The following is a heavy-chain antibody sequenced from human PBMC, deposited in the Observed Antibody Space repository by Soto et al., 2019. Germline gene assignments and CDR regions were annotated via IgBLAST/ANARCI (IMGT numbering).Heavy chain of an antibody. Sequence: QVQLVQSVAEVKKPGSSVKVSCKASGGTFSSYPISWVRQAPGQGLEWMVGIIPIFGTSHYAQKFQGRVTITADESTSTAYMELSSLRSEDTAVDYCARGPLEAVAGDYYYGMDVWGQVTTVTFSS. CDR1: GGTFSSYP. CDR3: ARGPLEAVAGDYYYGMDV. J-gene: IGHJ6*02. V-gene: IGHV1-69*01. CDR2: IIPIFGTS. D-gene: IGHD6-19*01.